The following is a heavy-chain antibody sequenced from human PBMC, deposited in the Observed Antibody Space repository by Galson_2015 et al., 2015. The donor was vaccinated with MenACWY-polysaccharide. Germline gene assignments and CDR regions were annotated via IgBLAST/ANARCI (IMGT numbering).Heavy chain of an antibody. J-gene: IGHJ5*02. CDR1: GYTFTSYD. Sequence: SVKVSCKASGYTFTSYDINWVRQAPGKGLEWMGWMNPNSGNTGYAQKFQGRVTMTRNTSISTAYLELSSLRSEDTAVYYCARGYRIVIVPAATLTHYCFNVWGKGTLVTVSS. CDR3: ARGYRIVIVPAATLTHYCFNV. D-gene: IGHD2-2*01. CDR2: MNPNSGNT. V-gene: IGHV1-8*01.